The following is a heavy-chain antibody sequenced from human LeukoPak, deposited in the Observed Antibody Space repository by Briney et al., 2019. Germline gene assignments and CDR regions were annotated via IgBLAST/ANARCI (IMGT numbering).Heavy chain of an antibody. CDR1: GFSFSSHG. CDR3: ARVRSGYDYYYYYYMDV. J-gene: IGHJ6*03. V-gene: IGHV3-23*01. CDR2: IIGGAGGT. Sequence: GGSLRLSCAASGFSFSSHGMSWVRQAPGKGLEWVSGIIGGAGGTYYADSVKGRFTISRDNSKNTLYLQMNSLRAEDTAVYYCARVRSGYDYYYYYYMDVWGKGTTVTISS. D-gene: IGHD5-12*01.